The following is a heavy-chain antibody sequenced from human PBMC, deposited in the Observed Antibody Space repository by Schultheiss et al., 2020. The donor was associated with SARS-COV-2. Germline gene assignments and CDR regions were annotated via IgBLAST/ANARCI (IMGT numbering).Heavy chain of an antibody. J-gene: IGHJ6*02. Sequence: GSLRLSCAVYGGSFSGYYWSWIRQPPGKGLEWIGEINHSGSTNYHPSLKSRVTISVDTSKNQFSLKLSSVTAADTAVYYCARGKRGSSVLTWDYYYYYGMDVWGQGTTVTVSS. V-gene: IGHV4-34*01. CDR1: GGSFSGYY. CDR2: INHSGST. D-gene: IGHD6-13*01. CDR3: ARGKRGSSVLTWDYYYYYGMDV.